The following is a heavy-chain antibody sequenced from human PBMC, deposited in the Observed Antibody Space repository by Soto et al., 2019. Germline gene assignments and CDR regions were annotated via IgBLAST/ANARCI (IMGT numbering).Heavy chain of an antibody. J-gene: IGHJ6*02. CDR2: MNPNSGNT. V-gene: IGHV1-8*01. D-gene: IGHD5-12*01. CDR3: ARGPRGGYDWGVTYYYGMDV. Sequence: ASVKVSCKASGYTFTSYDINWVRQATGQGLEWMGWMNPNSGNTGYARKFQGRVTMTRNTSISTAYMELSSLRSEDTAVYYCARGPRGGYDWGVTYYYGMDVWGQGTTVTVSS. CDR1: GYTFTSYD.